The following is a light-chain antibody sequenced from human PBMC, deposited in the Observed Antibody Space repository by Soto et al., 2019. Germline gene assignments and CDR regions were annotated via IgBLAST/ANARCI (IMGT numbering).Light chain of an antibody. J-gene: IGLJ1*01. CDR2: DDN. CDR3: GSWDSSLSAYV. Sequence: QSVLTQPPSVSAAPGQKVTIPCSGSSSNIGGNSVSWYQQLPGTAPKLLIYDDNKRPSGIPDRSSGSKSGTSATLGITGFQTGDEADYYCGSWDSSLSAYVFGTGTKVTVL. CDR1: SSNIGGNS. V-gene: IGLV1-51*01.